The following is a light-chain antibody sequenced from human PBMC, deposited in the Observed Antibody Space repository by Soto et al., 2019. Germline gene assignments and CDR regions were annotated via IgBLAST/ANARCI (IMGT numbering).Light chain of an antibody. CDR1: QSVSSSY. J-gene: IGKJ5*01. CDR2: AAS. Sequence: ETVLTQSPGTLSLSPGERATLSCGASQSVSSSYLAWYQQKPGQAPRLLMSAASSRAPGIPDRFSGSGSGTDFTLTISRLEAEDFAVYYCRQSSSSPITYAQGTRLGI. CDR3: RQSSSSPIT. V-gene: IGKV3-20*01.